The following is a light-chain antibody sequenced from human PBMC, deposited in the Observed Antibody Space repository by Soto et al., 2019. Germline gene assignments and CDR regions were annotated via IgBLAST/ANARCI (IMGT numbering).Light chain of an antibody. J-gene: IGKJ1*01. CDR3: QMRYSTPPK. CDR2: AAS. CDR1: QSISTY. Sequence: VDRAKITCPASQSISTYLNWYQQTPGKAPKLLIYAASSLQSGVPSRFSGSGSGTDFTLTISSLHPEDSATYYGQMRYSTPPKLGQRTKVDIK. V-gene: IGKV1-39*01.